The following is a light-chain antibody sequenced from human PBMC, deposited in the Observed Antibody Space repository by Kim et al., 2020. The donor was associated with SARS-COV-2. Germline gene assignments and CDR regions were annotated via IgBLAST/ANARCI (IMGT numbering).Light chain of an antibody. CDR1: QNIASN. V-gene: IGKV1-8*01. CDR3: QQFYTYPFT. Sequence: AIRMTQSPSSFSASTGDRVTITCRASQNIASNLAWYQQKPGKAPKLLTFGASTLQSWVPSRFSGSGSGTEFTLTISCLQSEDFATYYCQQFYTYPFTFGPGTKVDIK. J-gene: IGKJ3*01. CDR2: GAS.